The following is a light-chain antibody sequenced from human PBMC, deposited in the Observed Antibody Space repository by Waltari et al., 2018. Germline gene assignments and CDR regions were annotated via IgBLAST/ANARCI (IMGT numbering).Light chain of an antibody. CDR3: CSYAGSSAAV. Sequence: QSALTQPAAVSGSPGQSITISCTGTSSDFGRYNLVFWYQQHPGKAPKLMIYEGSKRPSGVSNRFSGSKSGNTASLTISGLQAEDEADYYCCSYAGSSAAVFGGGTQLTVL. V-gene: IGLV2-23*01. J-gene: IGLJ7*01. CDR2: EGS. CDR1: SSDFGRYNL.